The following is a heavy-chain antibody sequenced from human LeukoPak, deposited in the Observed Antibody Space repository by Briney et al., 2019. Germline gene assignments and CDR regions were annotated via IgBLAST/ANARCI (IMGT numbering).Heavy chain of an antibody. CDR1: GGSISISNYY. D-gene: IGHD1-26*01. V-gene: IGHV4-39*01. CDR2: IHHTGST. Sequence: SETLSLTCSVSGGSISISNYYWGWIRQPPGKGLEWLGTIHHTGSTYYNPSLRSRVTVSVDTSNNQFSLKVTSVTAADTAIYYCARHPSGSSFDYWGQGTLVAVSS. J-gene: IGHJ4*02. CDR3: ARHPSGSSFDY.